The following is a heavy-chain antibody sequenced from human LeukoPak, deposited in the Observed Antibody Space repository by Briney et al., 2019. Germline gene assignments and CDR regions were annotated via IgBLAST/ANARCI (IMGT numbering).Heavy chain of an antibody. Sequence: ASVKVSCKASGYTFTGYYMHWVRQAPGQGLEWMGWINPNSGGTNYAQKFQGWVTMTRDTSISTAYMELSRLRSDDTAVYYCARDLSSGWYGAPWFDPWGQGTLVTVSS. CDR1: GYTFTGYY. V-gene: IGHV1-2*04. CDR2: INPNSGGT. CDR3: ARDLSSGWYGAPWFDP. J-gene: IGHJ5*02. D-gene: IGHD6-19*01.